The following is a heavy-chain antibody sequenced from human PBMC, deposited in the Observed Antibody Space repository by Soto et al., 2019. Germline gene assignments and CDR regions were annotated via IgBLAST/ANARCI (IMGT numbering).Heavy chain of an antibody. CDR2: IYYSGST. V-gene: IGHV4-59*08. J-gene: IGHJ5*02. CDR1: GGSICSSY. CDR3: ARLHSSSWYPPPERNWFDP. Sequence: SETLSLTCAVCGGSICSSYCGWFRQPQGKGLEWIGCIYYSGSTNYNPSLKSRVTISVDTSKNQFSLKLSSVTAADTAVYYCARLHSSSWYPPPERNWFDPWGQGTLVTVSS. D-gene: IGHD6-13*01.